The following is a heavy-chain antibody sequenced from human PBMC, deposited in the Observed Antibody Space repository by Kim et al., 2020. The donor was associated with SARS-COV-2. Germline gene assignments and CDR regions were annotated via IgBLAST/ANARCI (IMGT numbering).Heavy chain of an antibody. V-gene: IGHV4-34*01. Sequence: SETLSLTCAVYGGSFSGYYWSWIRQPPGKGLEWIGEINHSGSTNYNPSLKSRVTISVDTSKNQFSLKLSSVTAADTAVYYCARGKRQLGYCSSTSCHLGRWSDPWGQVTLVTVSS. CDR2: INHSGST. D-gene: IGHD2-2*01. CDR3: ARGKRQLGYCSSTSCHLGRWSDP. J-gene: IGHJ5*02. CDR1: GGSFSGYY.